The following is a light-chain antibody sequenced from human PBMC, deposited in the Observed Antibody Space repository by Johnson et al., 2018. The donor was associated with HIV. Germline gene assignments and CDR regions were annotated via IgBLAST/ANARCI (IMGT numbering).Light chain of an antibody. CDR2: DNN. CDR1: SSNIGNNY. J-gene: IGLJ1*01. V-gene: IGLV1-51*01. Sequence: QSVLTQPPSVSAAPGQKVTISCSGSSSNIGNNYVSWYQQLPGAAPKLLIYDNNKRPSGIPDRFSGSTSGTSATLDITRLQTGDEAEYYCGTWDGSLSLYVFGTGTKVTVL. CDR3: GTWDGSLSLYV.